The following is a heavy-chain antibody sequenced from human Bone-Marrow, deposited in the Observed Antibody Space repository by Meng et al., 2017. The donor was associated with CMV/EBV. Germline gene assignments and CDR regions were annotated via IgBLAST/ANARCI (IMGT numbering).Heavy chain of an antibody. CDR1: GFTFDDYG. CDR3: AKAGGRQWLITFDY. Sequence: GGSLRLSCAASGFTFDDYGMSWVRQAPGKGLEWVSGINWNGGSTGYADSVKGRFTISRDNAKNSLYLQMNSLRAEDTAVYYCAKAGGRQWLITFDYWGQGTLVTVSS. J-gene: IGHJ4*02. D-gene: IGHD6-19*01. V-gene: IGHV3-20*04. CDR2: INWNGGST.